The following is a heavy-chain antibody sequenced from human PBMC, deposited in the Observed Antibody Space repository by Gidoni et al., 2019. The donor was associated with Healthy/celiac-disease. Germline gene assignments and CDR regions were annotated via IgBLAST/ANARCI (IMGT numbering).Heavy chain of an antibody. D-gene: IGHD5-18*01. CDR2: IIPIFGTA. Sequence: QVQLVQSGAEVKKPGSSVKVSCNAPGGTFSSYAISWVRQPPGQGLEWMGGIIPIFGTANYAQKFQGRVTITADESTSTAYMELGSLRSEDTAVYYCAREGGPWGMEGGIQLSGYEYWGQGTLVTVSS. J-gene: IGHJ4*02. V-gene: IGHV1-69*01. CDR1: GGTFSSYA. CDR3: AREGGPWGMEGGIQLSGYEY.